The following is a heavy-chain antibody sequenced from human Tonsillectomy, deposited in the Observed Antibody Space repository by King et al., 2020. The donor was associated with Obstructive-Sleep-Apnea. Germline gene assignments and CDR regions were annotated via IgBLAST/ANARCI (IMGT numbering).Heavy chain of an antibody. CDR2: INPNSGGT. V-gene: IGHV1-2*04. D-gene: IGHD2-15*01. CDR1: GYTFTDYY. CDR3: ARGGGYCSGGSCSMYYFDY. Sequence: VQLVESGAEVKKPGASVKVSCKASGYTFTDYYMHWVRQAPGQGLEWMGWINPNSGGTNYAQKFQDWVTMTRDTSISTAYMELSRLRSDDTAVYYCARGGGYCSGGSCSMYYFDYWGQGTLVTVSS. J-gene: IGHJ4*02.